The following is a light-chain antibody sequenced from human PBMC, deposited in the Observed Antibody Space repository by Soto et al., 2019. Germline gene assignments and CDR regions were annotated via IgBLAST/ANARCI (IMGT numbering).Light chain of an antibody. CDR1: SSDVGGYDY. V-gene: IGLV2-14*01. CDR3: CSYTGSRNLL. Sequence: QSALTQPASVSGSPGQSITISCTGSSSDVGGYDYVSWYQQHPGKAPKLMIYEVSNRPSGVSNRFSGSKSGNTASLTISGLQAEDEEDYYCCSYTGSRNLLFGGGTKLTVL. CDR2: EVS. J-gene: IGLJ2*01.